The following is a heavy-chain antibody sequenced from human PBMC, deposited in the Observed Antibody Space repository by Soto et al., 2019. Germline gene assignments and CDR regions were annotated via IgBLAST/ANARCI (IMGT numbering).Heavy chain of an antibody. CDR2: INAGNGNT. Sequence: ASVKVSCKASGYTFTSYAMHWVRQAPGQRLEWMGWINAGNGNTKYSQKFQGRVTITRDTSASTAYMELSSLRSEDTAVYYCASGYCSGGRCYSHFDYWGQGTLVTVSS. D-gene: IGHD2-15*01. CDR3: ASGYCSGGRCYSHFDY. CDR1: GYTFTSYA. J-gene: IGHJ4*02. V-gene: IGHV1-3*01.